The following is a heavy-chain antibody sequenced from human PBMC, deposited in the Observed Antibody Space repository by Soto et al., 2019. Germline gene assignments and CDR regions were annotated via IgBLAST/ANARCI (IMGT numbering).Heavy chain of an antibody. V-gene: IGHV3-48*02. CDR2: ISSSSSTI. J-gene: IGHJ6*02. D-gene: IGHD6-19*01. CDR3: ARERRALRIAVAGMTGGYYYGMDV. CDR1: GFTFSSYS. Sequence: GGSLRLSCAASGFTFSSYSMNWVRQAPGKGLEWVSYISSSSSTIYYADSVKGRFTISRDNAKNSLYLQMNSLRDEDTAVYYCARERRALRIAVAGMTGGYYYGMDVWGQGTTVTVSS.